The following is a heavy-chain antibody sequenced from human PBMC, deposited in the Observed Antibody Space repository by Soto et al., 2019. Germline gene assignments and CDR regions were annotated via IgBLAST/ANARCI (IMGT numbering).Heavy chain of an antibody. CDR3: ARAGHMTTPTTAVLIY. J-gene: IGHJ4*02. D-gene: IGHD4-4*01. V-gene: IGHV1-2*02. CDR2: INPNSGGT. Sequence: GASVKVSCKASGYTFTDYYMHWVRQAPGQGLEWMGWINPNSGGTNYAQKFQDRVSMTMDTSITTAYMDLSRLRSDDTAVYYCARAGHMTTPTTAVLIYWGQGTLVTVSS. CDR1: GYTFTDYY.